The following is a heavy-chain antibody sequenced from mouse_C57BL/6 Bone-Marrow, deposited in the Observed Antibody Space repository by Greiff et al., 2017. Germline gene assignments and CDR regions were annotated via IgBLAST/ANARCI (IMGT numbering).Heavy chain of an antibody. CDR1: GYTFTSYG. Sequence: VQLQQSGAELARPGASVKLSCKASGYTFTSYGISWVKQRPGQGLEWIGEIYPRSGNTYYNEKFKGKATLTADKSSSTAYMELRSLTSEDSAVYICARQGVGEYDLVSPYYFDYWGQGTTLTFSS. D-gene: IGHD2-10*02. J-gene: IGHJ2*01. CDR2: IYPRSGNT. V-gene: IGHV1-81*01. CDR3: ARQGVGEYDLVSPYYFDY.